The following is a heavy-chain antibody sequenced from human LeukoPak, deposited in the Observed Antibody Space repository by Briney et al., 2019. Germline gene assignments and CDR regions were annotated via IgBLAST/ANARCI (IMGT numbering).Heavy chain of an antibody. CDR3: AREARGSSSDY. V-gene: IGHV5-51*01. CDR1: GYNFDSHW. Sequence: GESLKISCKGSGYNFDSHWIGWVRQMPGKGLEWMGIIYPGDSDTRYSPSFRGQVTISADKSISTAYLQWNSLKASDSAMHYCAREARGSSSDYWGQGTLVTVSS. D-gene: IGHD3-10*01. CDR2: IYPGDSDT. J-gene: IGHJ4*02.